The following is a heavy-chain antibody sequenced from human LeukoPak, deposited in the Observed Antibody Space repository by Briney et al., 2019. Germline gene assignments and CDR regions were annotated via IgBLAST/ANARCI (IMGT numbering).Heavy chain of an antibody. CDR1: GFTLSDHY. CDR3: ARGDSSGYSIY. D-gene: IGHD3-22*01. CDR2: SRNKANSYTT. J-gene: IGHJ4*02. Sequence: GGSLRLSCAASGFTLSDHYMDWVRQAPGKGLEWVGRSRNKANSYTTEYAASVTDRFTIARDDSENSLYLQMNSLKTEDTAVYYCARGDSSGYSIYWGQGTLVTVSS. V-gene: IGHV3-72*01.